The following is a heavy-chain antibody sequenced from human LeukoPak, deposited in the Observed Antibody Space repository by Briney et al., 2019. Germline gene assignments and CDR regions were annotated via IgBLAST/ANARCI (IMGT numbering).Heavy chain of an antibody. Sequence: GGSLRLSCAASGFTFSSYSMNWVRQAPGKGLEWVSSISSSSSYIYYADSVKGRFTISRDNAKNSLYLQMNSLRAEDTAVYYCARGQSYYYGMDAWGQGTTVTVSS. J-gene: IGHJ6*02. V-gene: IGHV3-21*01. CDR1: GFTFSSYS. CDR3: ARGQSYYYGMDA. CDR2: ISSSSSYI.